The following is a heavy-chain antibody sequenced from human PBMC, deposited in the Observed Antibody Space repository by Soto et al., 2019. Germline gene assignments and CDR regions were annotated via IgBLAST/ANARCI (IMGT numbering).Heavy chain of an antibody. V-gene: IGHV3-7*01. D-gene: IGHD5-18*01. Sequence: PVGSLRLSCASSVFTFSSYWMSCVRHSPGKGLEWVANIKQDGSEKYYVDSVKGRFTISRDNAKNSLYLQMNSLRAEDTAVYYCARKLWPTGWYFDLWGRGTLVIVSS. J-gene: IGHJ2*01. CDR1: VFTFSSYW. CDR2: IKQDGSEK. CDR3: ARKLWPTGWYFDL.